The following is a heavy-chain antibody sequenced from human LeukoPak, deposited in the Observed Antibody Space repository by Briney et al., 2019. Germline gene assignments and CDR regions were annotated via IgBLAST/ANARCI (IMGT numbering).Heavy chain of an antibody. V-gene: IGHV4-59*01. J-gene: IGHJ6*03. CDR3: ARVGTYYDFWSGYNGYYYYYMDV. Sequence: SETLSLTCTVSGGSISSYYWSWIRQPPGKGLEWIGYIYYSGSTNYNPSLKSRVTISVDTSKNQFSLKLSSVTAADTAVYYCARVGTYYDFWSGYNGYYYYYMDVWGKGTTVTVSS. CDR1: GGSISSYY. CDR2: IYYSGST. D-gene: IGHD3-3*01.